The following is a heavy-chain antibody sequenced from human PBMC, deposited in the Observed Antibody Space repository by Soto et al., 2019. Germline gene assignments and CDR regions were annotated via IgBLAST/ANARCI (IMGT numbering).Heavy chain of an antibody. Sequence: QVQLVQSGAEVKKPGSSVKVSCKASGGTFSSYAISWVRQAPGQGLEWMGGIIPIFGTANYAQKFQGRVTITADDSTSTAYMELSSLRSEDTAVYYCARQYIAAAETDYYYGMDVWGQGTTVTVSS. J-gene: IGHJ6*02. CDR1: GGTFSSYA. CDR3: ARQYIAAAETDYYYGMDV. V-gene: IGHV1-69*01. D-gene: IGHD6-13*01. CDR2: IIPIFGTA.